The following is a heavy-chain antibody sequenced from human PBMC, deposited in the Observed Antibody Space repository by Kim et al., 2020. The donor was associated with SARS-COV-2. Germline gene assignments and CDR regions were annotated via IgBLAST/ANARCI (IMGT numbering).Heavy chain of an antibody. Sequence: YSQKFQGRVSITRDTSASTSYRELSSLTSKDTAVYYCAREGSGSYNWLDPWGQGTLVTVSS. D-gene: IGHD3-10*01. V-gene: IGHV1-3*01. J-gene: IGHJ5*02. CDR3: AREGSGSYNWLDP.